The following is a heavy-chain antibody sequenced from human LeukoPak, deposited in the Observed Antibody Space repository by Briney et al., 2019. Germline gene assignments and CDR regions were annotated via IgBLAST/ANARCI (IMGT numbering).Heavy chain of an antibody. J-gene: IGHJ4*02. CDR2: INWNGGST. V-gene: IGHV3-20*04. D-gene: IGHD6-6*01. CDR3: ARLHSSSSAYPY. CDR1: GFTFDDYG. Sequence: PGGSLRLSCAASGFTFDDYGMSWVRQAPGKGLEWVSGINWNGGSTGYADSVKGRFTISRDNAKNSLYLQMNSLRVEDTAVYYCARLHSSSSAYPYWGQGTLVTVSS.